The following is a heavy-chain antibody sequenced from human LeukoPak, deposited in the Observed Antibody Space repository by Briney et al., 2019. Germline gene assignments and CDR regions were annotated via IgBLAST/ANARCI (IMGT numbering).Heavy chain of an antibody. CDR1: GFTVNNNY. J-gene: IGHJ6*02. D-gene: IGHD4/OR15-4a*01. CDR2: IYNGGST. V-gene: IGHV3-66*04. CDR3: ARRPGAKYYYYGMDV. Sequence: GGSLRLSCAASGFTVNNNYMSWVRQAPGKGLQWVSVIYNGGSTYYADSVKGRFTISRDNSKNTLYLHMNSLRAEDTAVYYCARRPGAKYYYYGMDVWGQGTTVTVSS.